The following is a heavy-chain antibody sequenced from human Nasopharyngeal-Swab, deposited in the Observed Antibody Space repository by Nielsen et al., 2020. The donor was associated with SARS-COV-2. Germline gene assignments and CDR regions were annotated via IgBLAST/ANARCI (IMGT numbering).Heavy chain of an antibody. J-gene: IGHJ4*02. CDR3: AKGTDSDYDFWSGYPTTLDS. V-gene: IGHV3-30-3*01. D-gene: IGHD3-3*01. CDR2: ISYDGGNK. Sequence: GGSLRLSCAASGFTFSNYAMHWVRQAPGKGLEWVSIISYDGGNKNYADSVKGRFTTSRDNSKNTLSLQMNSLRAEDTALYYCAKGTDSDYDFWSGYPTTLDSWGQGTLVTVSS. CDR1: GFTFSNYA.